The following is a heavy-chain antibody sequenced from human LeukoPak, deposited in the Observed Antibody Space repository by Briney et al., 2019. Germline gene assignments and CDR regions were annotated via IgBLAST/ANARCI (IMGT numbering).Heavy chain of an antibody. Sequence: PGGSLRLSCAASGFTFSTYAMSWVRQAPGKGLEWVSGITGSGGSTYYADSVKGRFIISRDNSKNTLYLQMNSLRADDTAVYCCAKRLVEATTSSYDYWGQGTLVTVSS. J-gene: IGHJ4*02. D-gene: IGHD1-26*01. V-gene: IGHV3-23*01. CDR2: ITGSGGST. CDR3: AKRLVEATTSSYDY. CDR1: GFTFSTYA.